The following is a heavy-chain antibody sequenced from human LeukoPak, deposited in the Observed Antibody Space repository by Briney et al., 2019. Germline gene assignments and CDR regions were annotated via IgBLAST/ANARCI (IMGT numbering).Heavy chain of an antibody. D-gene: IGHD4-17*01. CDR1: GCTFTSYD. CDR2: MNPNSGNT. J-gene: IGHJ4*02. Sequence: ASVKVSCKASGCTFTSYDINWVRQATGQGLEWMGWMNPNSGNTGYAQKFQGRVTMTRNTSISTAYMELSSLRSEDTAVYYCASSGYDIYGDYFYWGQGTLVTVSS. CDR3: ASSGYDIYGDYFY. V-gene: IGHV1-8*01.